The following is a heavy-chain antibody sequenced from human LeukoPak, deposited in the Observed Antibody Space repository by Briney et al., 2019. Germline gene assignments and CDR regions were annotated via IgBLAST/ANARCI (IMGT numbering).Heavy chain of an antibody. D-gene: IGHD3-22*01. CDR1: GGSLSSSSYY. CDR3: GSMGYDSSGYYYMFDY. Sequence: SETLSLTCIVSGGSLSSSSYYWGWLRQPPGKGLEWIGNIYYSGSTYYSPSLKSRVTISVDTSKNQFSLKLSSVTAADTAVYYCGSMGYDSSGYYYMFDYWGQGILVTVSS. J-gene: IGHJ4*02. CDR2: IYYSGST. V-gene: IGHV4-39*07.